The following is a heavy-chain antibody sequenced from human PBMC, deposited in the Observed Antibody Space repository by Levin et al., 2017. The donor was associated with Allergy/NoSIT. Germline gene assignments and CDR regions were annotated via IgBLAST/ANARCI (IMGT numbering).Heavy chain of an antibody. D-gene: IGHD2-2*01. CDR1: GGSISSYY. J-gene: IGHJ5*02. CDR3: ARSAHVTVIPAAIFAFDP. V-gene: IGHV4-59*08. Sequence: SETLSLTCTVSGGSISSYYWSWIRQSPGKRPEWIGYIHYTGYTNYSPSLKSRGTISLDTSKNQFSLKLTSVTAADTAVYSCARSAHVTVIPAAIFAFDPWGQGILVTVSS. CDR2: IHYTGYT.